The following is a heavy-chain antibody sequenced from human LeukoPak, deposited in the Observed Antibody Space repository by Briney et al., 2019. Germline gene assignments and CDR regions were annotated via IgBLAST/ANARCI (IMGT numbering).Heavy chain of an antibody. CDR2: IYYTGST. Sequence: SETLSLTCSVSGPSISGGTYYWGWIRQPPGKGLEWIGSIYYTGSTYDNPSLKSRVTISVDTSKNQFSLKLSSVTAADTAVYHCARRGGSGRAFDYWGQGTLVTVSS. J-gene: IGHJ4*02. D-gene: IGHD1-26*01. CDR3: ARRGGSGRAFDY. V-gene: IGHV4-39*01. CDR1: GPSISGGTYY.